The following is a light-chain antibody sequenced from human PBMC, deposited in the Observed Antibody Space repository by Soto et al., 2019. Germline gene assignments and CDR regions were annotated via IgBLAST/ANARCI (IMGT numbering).Light chain of an antibody. J-gene: IGKJ1*01. Sequence: DIQMTQSPSTLSASVGDRVTITCRASQSISSWLAWYQQKPGKAPKLLIYKASSLESGVPSRFSGSGSGTEYTRTISSRQPDDFATYYYQQYNSYSRTFGQGTKVEIK. CDR2: KAS. V-gene: IGKV1-5*03. CDR3: QQYNSYSRT. CDR1: QSISSW.